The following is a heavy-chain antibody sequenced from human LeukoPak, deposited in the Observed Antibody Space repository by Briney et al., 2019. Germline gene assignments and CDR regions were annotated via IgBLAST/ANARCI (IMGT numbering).Heavy chain of an antibody. Sequence: SETLSLTCTVSGGSISSYYWSWIRQPPGKGLEWIGYIYYSGSTNYNPSLKSRVTISVDTSKNQFSLKLSSVTAADTAVYCCARAVRFLEWLDVWGQGTTVTVSS. V-gene: IGHV4-59*01. CDR1: GGSISSYY. J-gene: IGHJ6*02. CDR3: ARAVRFLEWLDV. D-gene: IGHD3-3*01. CDR2: IYYSGST.